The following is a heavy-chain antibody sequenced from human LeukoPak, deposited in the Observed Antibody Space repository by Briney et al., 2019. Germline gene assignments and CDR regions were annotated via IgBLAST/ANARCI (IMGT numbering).Heavy chain of an antibody. Sequence: SGGSLRLSCAASGFTFSHYWINWVRQAPGKGLEWVATIKQDLSEIYYVDSVKGRFTISRDNAKNSLYLQMNSLRAEDTAVYYCARVHGSGSYYIPPGHFDYWGQGTLVTVSS. CDR3: ARVHGSGSYYIPPGHFDY. J-gene: IGHJ4*02. CDR1: GFTFSHYW. D-gene: IGHD3-10*01. V-gene: IGHV3-7*01. CDR2: IKQDLSEI.